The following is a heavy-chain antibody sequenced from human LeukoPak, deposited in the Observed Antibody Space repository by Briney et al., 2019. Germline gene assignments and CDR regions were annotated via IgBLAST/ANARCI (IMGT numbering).Heavy chain of an antibody. CDR2: IYYSGST. Sequence: SETLSLTCTVSGGSISSSSYYWGWIRQPPGKGLEWIASIYYSGSTYYNPSLKSRVTISVYTSKNQFSLKLSSVTAADTAVYYCVRHYPHSDYVFDYWGQGTLVTVSS. CDR1: GGSISSSSYY. CDR3: VRHYPHSDYVFDY. J-gene: IGHJ4*02. D-gene: IGHD5-12*01. V-gene: IGHV4-39*01.